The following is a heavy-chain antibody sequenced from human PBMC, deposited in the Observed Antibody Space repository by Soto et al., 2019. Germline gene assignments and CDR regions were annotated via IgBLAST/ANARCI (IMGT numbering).Heavy chain of an antibody. J-gene: IGHJ4*02. CDR2: ISYDGINK. Sequence: GGSLRLSCAASVFTFNSYGIHWVRQAPGKGLEWVAVISYDGINKYYGDSVKGRFTISRDNSKNTLYLQMNSLRVEDTVVYYCAKDRYYYDSSGYYYYFDYWGQGTLVTVSS. D-gene: IGHD3-22*01. V-gene: IGHV3-30*18. CDR1: VFTFNSYG. CDR3: AKDRYYYDSSGYYYYFDY.